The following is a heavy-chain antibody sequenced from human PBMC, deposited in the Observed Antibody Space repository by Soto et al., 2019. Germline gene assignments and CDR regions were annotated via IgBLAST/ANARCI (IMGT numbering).Heavy chain of an antibody. CDR3: ARGGELLEYYFDY. Sequence: QVQLVESGGGVVQPGRSLRLSCAASGFTFSSYAMHWVRQAPGKGLEWVAVISYDGSNKYYADSVKGRFTISRDNSKNTLYLQMNSLRAEDTAVYYCARGGELLEYYFDYWGQGTLVTVSS. V-gene: IGHV3-30-3*01. CDR1: GFTFSSYA. J-gene: IGHJ4*02. D-gene: IGHD1-26*01. CDR2: ISYDGSNK.